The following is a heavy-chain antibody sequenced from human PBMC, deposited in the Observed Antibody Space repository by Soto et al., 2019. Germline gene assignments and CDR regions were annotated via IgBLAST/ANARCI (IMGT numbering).Heavy chain of an antibody. Sequence: QVRLQESGPGLVKPSETLSLTCTVSGGSISSYYWNWIRQPAGKGLEWIGRIYSSGTTNYNPSLKSRATMSVDTSKNQFSLKLNSVTAADTAVYYCARMGYGTTYTGGYFSFDSWGQGTLVTVSS. CDR1: GGSISSYY. V-gene: IGHV4-4*07. CDR2: IYSSGTT. CDR3: ARMGYGTTYTGGYFSFDS. J-gene: IGHJ5*01. D-gene: IGHD2-8*02.